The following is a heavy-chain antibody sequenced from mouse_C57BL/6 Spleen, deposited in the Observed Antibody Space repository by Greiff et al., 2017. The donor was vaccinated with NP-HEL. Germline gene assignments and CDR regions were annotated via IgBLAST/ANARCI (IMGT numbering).Heavy chain of an antibody. J-gene: IGHJ2*01. CDR1: GYTFTEYT. CDR2: FFPGSGSI. CDR3: TRHEGDDYVLDY. Sequence: VQLQQSGAELVKPGASVKLSCKASGYTFTEYTIHWVKQRSGQGLEWIGWFFPGSGSINYIEKFRDKATLTADTSSSTVYMDLSRLTSEDSAVYFCTRHEGDDYVLDYWGQGTTLTVSS. D-gene: IGHD2-4*01. V-gene: IGHV1-62-2*01.